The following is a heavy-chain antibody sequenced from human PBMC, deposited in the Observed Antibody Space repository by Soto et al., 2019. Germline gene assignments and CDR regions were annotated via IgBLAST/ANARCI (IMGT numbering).Heavy chain of an antibody. CDR2: ISYDGSNK. J-gene: IGHJ4*02. D-gene: IGHD4-4*01. Sequence: QVQLVESGGGVVQPGRSLRLSCAASGFTFSSYGMHWVRQAPGKGLEWVAVISYDGSNKYYADSVKGRFTISRDNSKNTLYLRMNSLRAEDTAVYYWAKGLSNCGVGYWVQGALVTVST. CDR3: AKGLSNCGVGY. V-gene: IGHV3-30*18. CDR1: GFTFSSYG.